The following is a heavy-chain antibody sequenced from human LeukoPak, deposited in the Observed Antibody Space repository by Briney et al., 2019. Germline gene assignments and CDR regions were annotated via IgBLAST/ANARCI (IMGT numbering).Heavy chain of an antibody. Sequence: GGSLRLSCAASGFTFSSYTLNWVRQAPGKGLEWVSSISSSSIYIYYADSVKGRFTISRDNAKKSLYLQMNSLRAEDTAVYYCARDLVYYDSSGADYWGQGTLVTVSS. CDR1: GFTFSSYT. CDR3: ARDLVYYDSSGADY. J-gene: IGHJ4*02. D-gene: IGHD3-22*01. CDR2: ISSSSIYI. V-gene: IGHV3-21*01.